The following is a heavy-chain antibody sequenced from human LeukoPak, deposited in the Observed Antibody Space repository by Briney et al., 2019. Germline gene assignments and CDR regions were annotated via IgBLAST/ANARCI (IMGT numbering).Heavy chain of an antibody. CDR3: AREVELWFGDSLHFDY. Sequence: PSETLSLTCTVSGGSISSGGYYWSWIRQPPGKGLEWIGYIYHSGSTYYHPSLKSRVTISVDRSKNQFSLKLSSVTAADTAVYYCAREVELWFGDSLHFDYWGQGPLVTVSS. V-gene: IGHV4-30-2*01. J-gene: IGHJ4*02. CDR1: GGSISSGGYY. D-gene: IGHD3-10*01. CDR2: IYHSGST.